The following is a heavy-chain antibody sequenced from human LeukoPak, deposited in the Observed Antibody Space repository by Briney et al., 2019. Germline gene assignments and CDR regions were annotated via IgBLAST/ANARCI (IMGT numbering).Heavy chain of an antibody. CDR3: ARYCSGGGCEDAFDI. CDR2: INHSGST. D-gene: IGHD2-15*01. J-gene: IGHJ3*02. V-gene: IGHV4-34*01. Sequence: SETLSLTCTVQGGSFSGYYWSWVRQPPGEGLEWIGEINHSGSTNCNPTLKSRVIISVDTSKNQFSLKLSSVTAADTAVYYYARYCSGGGCEDAFDIWGQGTMVTVSS. CDR1: GGSFSGYY.